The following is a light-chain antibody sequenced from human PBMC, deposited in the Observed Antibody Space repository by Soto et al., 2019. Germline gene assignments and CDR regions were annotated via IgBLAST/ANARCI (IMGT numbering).Light chain of an antibody. CDR3: QQYGSSPRFT. J-gene: IGKJ3*01. Sequence: EIVLTQSPGTLSLSPGERATLSCRASQSVSSSYLAWYQQKPGQAPRLLIYGASSRASGIPDRFGGSGSGTDFTLTISRLEPEDSAVYYCQQYGSSPRFTFGPGTKVDIK. CDR2: GAS. V-gene: IGKV3-20*01. CDR1: QSVSSSY.